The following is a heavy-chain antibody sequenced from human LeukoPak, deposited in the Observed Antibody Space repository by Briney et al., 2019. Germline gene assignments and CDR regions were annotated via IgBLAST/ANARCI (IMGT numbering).Heavy chain of an antibody. J-gene: IGHJ4*02. D-gene: IGHD3-10*01. CDR1: GGSISSGSYY. Sequence: SQTLSLTCTVSGGSISSGSYYWSWIRQPAGKGLEWIGRIYTSGSTNYNPSLKSRVTISVDTSKNQFSLKLSSVTAADTAVYYCASQHTYYYGSGSYKSYFDYWGQGTLVTVSS. CDR2: IYTSGST. CDR3: ASQHTYYYGSGSYKSYFDY. V-gene: IGHV4-61*02.